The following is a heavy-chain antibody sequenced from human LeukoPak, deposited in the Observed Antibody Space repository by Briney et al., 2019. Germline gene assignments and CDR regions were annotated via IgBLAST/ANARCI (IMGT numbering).Heavy chain of an antibody. J-gene: IGHJ6*02. V-gene: IGHV4-30-4*01. CDR3: ARGGSWYSTGGYGMDV. Sequence: SETLSLTCTVSGGSISSGDYYWSWIRQPPGKGLEWIGYIYYSGSTYYNPSLKSRVTISVDTSKNQFSLKLSSVTAADTAVYYCARGGSWYSTGGYGMDVWGQGTTVTVSS. CDR1: GGSISSGDYY. CDR2: IYYSGST. D-gene: IGHD6-13*01.